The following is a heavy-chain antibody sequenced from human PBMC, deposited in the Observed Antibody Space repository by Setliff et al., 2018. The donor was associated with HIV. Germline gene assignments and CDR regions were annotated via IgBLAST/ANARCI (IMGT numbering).Heavy chain of an antibody. V-gene: IGHV4-39*01. CDR1: GGPITSNTYF. CDR2: IYHSGNT. CDR3: ARRRGQKATGWYYFDF. D-gene: IGHD6-19*01. J-gene: IGHJ4*02. Sequence: PSETLSLTCSVSGGPITSNTYFWDWIRQAPGKGLEWIGSIYHSGNTYYNPSLKSRVSISVDTSKRQFSLKLTSVTAGDSALYYCARRRGQKATGWYYFDFCGQGALVTVSS.